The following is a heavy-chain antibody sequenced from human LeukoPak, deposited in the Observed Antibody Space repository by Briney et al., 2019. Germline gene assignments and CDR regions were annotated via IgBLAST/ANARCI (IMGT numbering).Heavy chain of an antibody. Sequence: GGSLRLSCAASGFKFSSYGMHWVRQAPGKGLEWVAFIRYDGSNKYYADSVKGRFTISRDNSKNTLYLQMNSLRAEDTTVYYCAKDHLGYYYGSGSYIDYWGQGIQVTVSS. D-gene: IGHD3-10*01. J-gene: IGHJ4*02. CDR3: AKDHLGYYYGSGSYIDY. V-gene: IGHV3-30*02. CDR1: GFKFSSYG. CDR2: IRYDGSNK.